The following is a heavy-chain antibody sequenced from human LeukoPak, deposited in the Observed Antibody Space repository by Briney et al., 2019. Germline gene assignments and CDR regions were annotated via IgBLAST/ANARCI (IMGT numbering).Heavy chain of an antibody. J-gene: IGHJ6*02. CDR3: AKDSGVSIVDLYGMDV. CDR2: ISGSGGST. Sequence: PGGSLRLFCAASGFTFSSYAMNWVRQAPGKGLEWVSTISGSGGSTNYAVSVKGRFTICRDNSKNTLYLQMNSLSAEDTAVYYCAKDSGVSIVDLYGMDVWGQGTTVTVSS. D-gene: IGHD1-26*01. V-gene: IGHV3-23*01. CDR1: GFTFSSYA.